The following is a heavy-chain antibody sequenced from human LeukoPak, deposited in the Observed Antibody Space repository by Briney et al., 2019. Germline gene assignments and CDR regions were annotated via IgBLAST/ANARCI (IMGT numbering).Heavy chain of an antibody. Sequence: GGSLRLSCAASGFTFSSYGMHWVRQAPGRGLEWVAFIRYDGSNKYYADSVKGRFTISGDNSKNTLYLQMNSLRAEDTAVYYCAKDQSREQLVPHDAFDIWGQGTMVTVSS. V-gene: IGHV3-30*02. D-gene: IGHD6-13*01. CDR3: AKDQSREQLVPHDAFDI. J-gene: IGHJ3*02. CDR1: GFTFSSYG. CDR2: IRYDGSNK.